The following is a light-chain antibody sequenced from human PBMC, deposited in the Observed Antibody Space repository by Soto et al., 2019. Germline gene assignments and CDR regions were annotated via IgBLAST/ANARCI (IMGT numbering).Light chain of an antibody. CDR2: EVT. J-gene: IGLJ1*01. V-gene: IGLV2-14*01. CDR1: SSDIGDYDF. Sequence: QSALTQPASLSGSPGQSITISCTGTSSDIGDYDFVSWYQQHPGKPPKLIIYEVTNRPSGISTHFSGSKSGNTATLTISSVEAGDEADYYCQVWDSSSDQNYVFGSGTKLTVL. CDR3: QVWDSSSDQNYV.